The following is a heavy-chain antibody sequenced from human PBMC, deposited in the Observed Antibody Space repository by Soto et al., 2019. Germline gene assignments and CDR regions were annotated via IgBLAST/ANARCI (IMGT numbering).Heavy chain of an antibody. J-gene: IGHJ6*02. CDR3: ARDRAPVAGTNYYYYHGMDV. V-gene: IGHV4-59*01. Sequence: PSETLSLTCTASGGSISSYYWSWIRQPPGKRLEWIGYMYYSGSTNYNPPLKSRVSISVDTSKNQFSLKLYSVTAADTAVYYCARDRAPVAGTNYYYYHGMDVWGQGTTVTVSS. CDR2: MYYSGST. CDR1: GGSISSYY. D-gene: IGHD6-19*01.